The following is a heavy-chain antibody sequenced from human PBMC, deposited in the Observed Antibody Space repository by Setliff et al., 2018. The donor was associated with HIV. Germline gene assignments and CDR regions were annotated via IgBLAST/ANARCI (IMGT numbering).Heavy chain of an antibody. D-gene: IGHD4-17*01. CDR3: ARGGEYFDY. J-gene: IGHJ4*02. CDR1: GFTVSGSY. CDR2: IYGTGGT. Sequence: GGSLRLSCAASGFTVSGSYMSWVRQAPGKGLEWVSTIYGTGGTYYAGSVKGRFTISRDSSKSTLYLQMNSLRAEDTAVYYCARGGEYFDYWGQGTLVTVSS. V-gene: IGHV3-53*01.